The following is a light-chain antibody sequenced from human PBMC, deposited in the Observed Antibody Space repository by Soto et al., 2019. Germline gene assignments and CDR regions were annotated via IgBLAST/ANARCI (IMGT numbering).Light chain of an antibody. CDR3: GTWDSSPSGEV. Sequence: QSVRTQPPSVSAAPGQKLTISCSGGNSNLVDNSVSWYQQLPRTAPKPLIYDQYKRPSAIPDRFSGSKSGSSATLAITALQPGDEADYYCGTWDSSPSGEVFGTGTKV. V-gene: IGLV1-51*01. CDR2: DQY. J-gene: IGLJ1*01. CDR1: NSNLVDNS.